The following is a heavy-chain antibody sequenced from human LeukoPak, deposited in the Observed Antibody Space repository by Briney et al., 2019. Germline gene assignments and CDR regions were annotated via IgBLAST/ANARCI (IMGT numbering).Heavy chain of an antibody. V-gene: IGHV1-2*02. CDR1: GYTFTGYY. CDR3: ARDLGPLYGSGSYGGGFDY. CDR2: INPNSGGT. J-gene: IGHJ4*02. Sequence: ASVKVSCKASGYTFTGYYMHWVRQAPGQGLEWMGWINPNSGGTNYAQKFQGRVTMTRDTSISTAYMELSRLRSDDTAVYYCARDLGPLYGSGSYGGGFDYWGQGTLVTVSS. D-gene: IGHD3-10*01.